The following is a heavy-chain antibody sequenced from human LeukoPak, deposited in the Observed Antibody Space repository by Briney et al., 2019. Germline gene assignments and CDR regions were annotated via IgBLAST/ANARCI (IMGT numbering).Heavy chain of an antibody. CDR3: ARAYTGGPEYNWFDP. V-gene: IGHV4-30-4*08. CDR2: IYYSGST. CDR1: GGSISSGDYY. Sequence: SQTLSLTCTVSGGSISSGDYYWSWIRQPPGKGLEWIGYIYYSGSTYYNPSLKSRVTISVDTSKNQFSLKLSSVTAADTAVYYCARAYTGGPEYNWFDPWGQGTLVTVSS. J-gene: IGHJ5*02. D-gene: IGHD2-2*02.